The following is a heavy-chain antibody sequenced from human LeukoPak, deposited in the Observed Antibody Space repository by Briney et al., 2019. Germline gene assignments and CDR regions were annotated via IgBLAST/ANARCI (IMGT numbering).Heavy chain of an antibody. CDR2: INHSGST. J-gene: IGHJ4*02. D-gene: IGHD6-19*01. CDR1: GGSFSGYY. Sequence: SETLSLTCAVYGGSFSGYYWSWIRQPPGKGLEWIGEINHSGSTNYNPSLKSRVTISVDTSKNQFSLKLSSVTAADTAVYYCARGLGQWLANYSDYWGQGTLVTVSS. CDR3: ARGLGQWLANYSDY. V-gene: IGHV4-34*01.